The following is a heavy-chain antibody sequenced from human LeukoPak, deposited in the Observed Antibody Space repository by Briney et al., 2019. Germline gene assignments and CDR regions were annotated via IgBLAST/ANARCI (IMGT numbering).Heavy chain of an antibody. Sequence: ASVKVSCKVSGYTLTELSMHWVRQAPGKGLEWMGGFDPEDGETIYAQKFQGRVTMTEDTSTDTAYMELSSLRSEDTAVYYCATDLEWLSSREVDAFDIWGQGTMVTVSS. V-gene: IGHV1-24*01. J-gene: IGHJ3*02. CDR1: GYTLTELS. CDR2: FDPEDGET. D-gene: IGHD3-3*01. CDR3: ATDLEWLSSREVDAFDI.